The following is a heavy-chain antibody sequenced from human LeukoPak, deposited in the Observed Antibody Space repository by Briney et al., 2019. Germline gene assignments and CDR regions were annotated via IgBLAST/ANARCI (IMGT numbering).Heavy chain of an antibody. CDR2: FDPEDGET. D-gene: IGHD5-18*01. CDR3: ATTDTAMVDASLDY. CDR1: GYTLTELS. V-gene: IGHV1-24*01. Sequence: GASVKVSCKVSGYTLTELSMHWVRQAPGKGLEWMGGFDPEDGETIYAQKFQVRVTMTEDTSTDTAYMELSSLRSEDTAVYYCATTDTAMVDASLDYWGQGTLVTVSS. J-gene: IGHJ4*02.